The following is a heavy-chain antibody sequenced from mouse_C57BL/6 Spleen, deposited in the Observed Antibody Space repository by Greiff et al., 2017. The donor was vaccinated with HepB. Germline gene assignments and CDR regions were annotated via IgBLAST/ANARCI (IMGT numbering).Heavy chain of an antibody. Sequence: DVQLQESGPGLVKPSQSLSLTCSVSGYSITSCYYWNWIRQFPGNKLEWVGYISYDGSNNYNPSLKNRIPFTGDTSTNQFFLKLNSVTTEDTATYYCARGLRDFDYWGQGTTLTVSS. J-gene: IGHJ2*01. D-gene: IGHD2-2*01. V-gene: IGHV3-6*01. CDR2: ISYDGSN. CDR3: ARGLRDFDY. CDR1: GYSITSCYY.